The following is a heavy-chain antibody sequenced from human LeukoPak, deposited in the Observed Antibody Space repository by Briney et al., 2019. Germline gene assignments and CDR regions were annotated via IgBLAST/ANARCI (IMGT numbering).Heavy chain of an antibody. Sequence: GRSLRLSCAASGFTFSSYGMHWVRQAPGKGLEWVAVIWYDGSNKYYADSVKGRFTISRDNSKNTLYPQMNSLRAEDTAVYYCAREGGYNWNYFGFDYWGQGTLVTASS. CDR3: AREGGYNWNYFGFDY. D-gene: IGHD1-7*01. J-gene: IGHJ4*02. V-gene: IGHV3-33*01. CDR1: GFTFSSYG. CDR2: IWYDGSNK.